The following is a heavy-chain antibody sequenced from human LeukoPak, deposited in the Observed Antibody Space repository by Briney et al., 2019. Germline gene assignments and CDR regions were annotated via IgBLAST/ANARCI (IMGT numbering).Heavy chain of an antibody. J-gene: IGHJ4*02. V-gene: IGHV3-23*01. CDR3: AKSFYGSGSFDY. D-gene: IGHD3-10*01. CDR2: ISGSGGST. CDR1: GFTFSSYG. Sequence: AGGSLRLSCAASGFTFSSYGMSWVRQAPGKGLEWVSAISGSGGSTYYADSVKGRFTISRDNSKNTLYLQMNSLRAEDTAVYYCAKSFYGSGSFDYWGQGTLVTVSS.